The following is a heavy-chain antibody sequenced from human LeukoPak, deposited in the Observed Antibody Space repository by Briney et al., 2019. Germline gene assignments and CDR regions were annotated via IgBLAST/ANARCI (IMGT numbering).Heavy chain of an antibody. CDR1: GYTFTGYY. D-gene: IGHD6-13*01. CDR2: INPNKIGT. J-gene: IGHJ5*02. CDR3: ARGPIAVVGTGWFDP. V-gene: IGHV1-2*02. Sequence: ASVKVSFKASGYTFTGYYMHWVRQAPGQGLEWMGWINPNKIGTNYAQKFQGRVTITGDTSISTAYMELSRLTSDDTAVYYCARGPIAVVGTGWFDPWGQGTLVTVSS.